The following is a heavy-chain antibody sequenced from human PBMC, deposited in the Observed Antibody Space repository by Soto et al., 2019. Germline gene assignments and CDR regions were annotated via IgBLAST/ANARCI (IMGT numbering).Heavy chain of an antibody. Sequence: QVQLQQWGAGLLKPSETLSLTCAVYGGSFSGYYWSWIRQPPGKGLEWIGEINHSGSTNYNPSLKSRVTISVDTCKNHFSLKLSSVTAADTAVYYCARIVSERDNGDYVPYFDYWGQGTLVTVSS. V-gene: IGHV4-34*01. CDR2: INHSGST. CDR3: ARIVSERDNGDYVPYFDY. D-gene: IGHD4-17*01. CDR1: GGSFSGYY. J-gene: IGHJ4*02.